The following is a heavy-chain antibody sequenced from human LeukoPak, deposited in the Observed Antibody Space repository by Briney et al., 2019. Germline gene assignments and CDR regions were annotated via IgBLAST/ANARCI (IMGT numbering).Heavy chain of an antibody. CDR1: GFTFSSYR. CDR3: ARGPTVVPAAHYGMDV. D-gene: IGHD2-2*01. J-gene: IGHJ6*02. CDR2: ISSSSSYI. Sequence: PGGSLRLSCAASGFTFSSYRMNWVRQATGKGLEWVSSISSSSSYIYYADSVKGRFTISRDNAKNSLYLQMNSLRAEDTAVYYCARGPTVVPAAHYGMDVWGQGTTVTVSS. V-gene: IGHV3-21*01.